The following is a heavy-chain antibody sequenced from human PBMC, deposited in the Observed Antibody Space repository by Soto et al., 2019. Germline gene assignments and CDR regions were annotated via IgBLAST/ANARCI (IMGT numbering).Heavy chain of an antibody. Sequence: QVQLVQSGGEVKKPGASVTVSCKASGYTFINYHITWVRQAPGQGLEWMAWINTYNGMTDYAQRFQGRVTMTRDISTSTAYMELSNLGSHDTALYLCAHYPRGEMATDSGQGTLVTVSS. D-gene: IGHD5-12*01. CDR1: GYTFINYH. J-gene: IGHJ4*02. CDR2: INTYNGMT. CDR3: AHYPRGEMATD. V-gene: IGHV1-18*01.